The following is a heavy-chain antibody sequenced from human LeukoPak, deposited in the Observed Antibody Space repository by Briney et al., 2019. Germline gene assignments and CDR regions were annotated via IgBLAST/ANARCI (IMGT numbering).Heavy chain of an antibody. V-gene: IGHV3-23*01. J-gene: IGHJ4*02. CDR3: AKDLLLVRGVIDY. CDR1: GGSVSDYY. CDR2: ISGSGGST. Sequence: SSETLSLTCTVSGGSVSDYYWSWVRQAPGKGLEWVSAISGSGGSTYYADSVKGRFTISRDNSKNTLYLQMNSLRAEDTAVYYCAKDLLLVRGVIDYWGQGTLVTVSS. D-gene: IGHD3-10*01.